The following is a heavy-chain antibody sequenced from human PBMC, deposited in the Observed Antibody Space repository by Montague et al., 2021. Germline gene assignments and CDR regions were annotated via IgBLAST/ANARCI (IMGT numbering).Heavy chain of an antibody. CDR2: IYWDDDR. CDR1: GFSLSTSGVG. Sequence: PALVKPTQTLTLTCTFSGFSLSTSGVGVGWIRQPPGKALEWLALIYWDDDRRYSPSLKSRLTITKDTSKNQVVLTMTNMDPVDTATYYCAHRQGGYDLWYWGQGTLVTVSS. D-gene: IGHD5-12*01. V-gene: IGHV2-5*02. J-gene: IGHJ4*02. CDR3: AHRQGGYDLWY.